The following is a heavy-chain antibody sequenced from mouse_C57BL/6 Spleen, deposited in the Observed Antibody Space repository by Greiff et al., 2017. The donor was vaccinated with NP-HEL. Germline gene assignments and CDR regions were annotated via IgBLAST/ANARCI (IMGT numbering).Heavy chain of an antibody. CDR1: GFTFSSYA. Sequence: DVMLVESGGGLVKPGGSLKLSCAASGFTFSSYAMSWVRQTPEKRLEWVATISDGGSYTYYPDNVKGRFTISRDNAKNNLYLQMSHLKSEDTAMYYCARDITTVVATGYFDVWGTGTTVTVSS. D-gene: IGHD1-1*01. V-gene: IGHV5-4*01. CDR3: ARDITTVVATGYFDV. CDR2: ISDGGSYT. J-gene: IGHJ1*03.